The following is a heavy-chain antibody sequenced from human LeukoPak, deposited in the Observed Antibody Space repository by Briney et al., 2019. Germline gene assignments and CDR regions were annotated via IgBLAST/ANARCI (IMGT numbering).Heavy chain of an antibody. Sequence: KPSETLSLTCTVSGGSISSSSYYWGWVRQPPGKGLEWIGSLSYTGSTYYNPSLRSRITISIDTSKNQFSLSLSSVTAADTAVYYCARHVHSSTWADYNGMDVWGQGTTVTVSS. CDR3: ARHVHSSTWADYNGMDV. CDR1: GGSISSSSYY. CDR2: LSYTGST. D-gene: IGHD6-13*01. J-gene: IGHJ6*01. V-gene: IGHV4-39*01.